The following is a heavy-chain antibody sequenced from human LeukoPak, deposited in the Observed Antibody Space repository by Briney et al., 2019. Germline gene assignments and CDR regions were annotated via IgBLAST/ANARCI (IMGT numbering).Heavy chain of an antibody. CDR1: GFTFSTYA. Sequence: GGSLRLSCAASGFTFSTYAMSWVRQAPGKGLEWVSAISVSAGSTYYADSVKGRFTISRDNSKNTLYLQMNSLRAEDTAVYYCAKDPINTVTTRGYFQHWGQGTLVTVSS. CDR3: AKDPINTVTTRGYFQH. J-gene: IGHJ1*01. V-gene: IGHV3-23*01. D-gene: IGHD4-17*01. CDR2: ISVSAGST.